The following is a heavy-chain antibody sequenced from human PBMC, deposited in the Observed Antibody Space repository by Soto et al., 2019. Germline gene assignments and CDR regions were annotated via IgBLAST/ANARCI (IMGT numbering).Heavy chain of an antibody. J-gene: IGHJ5*02. CDR3: ARDSSGYYYRRFDP. D-gene: IGHD3-22*01. Sequence: ASVKVSCKASGYTFTSYDINWVRQATGQGLEWMGWMNPNSGNTGYAQKFQGRVTMTRNTPISTAYMELSSLRSEDTAVYYCARDSSGYYYRRFDPWGQGTLVTVSS. V-gene: IGHV1-8*01. CDR2: MNPNSGNT. CDR1: GYTFTSYD.